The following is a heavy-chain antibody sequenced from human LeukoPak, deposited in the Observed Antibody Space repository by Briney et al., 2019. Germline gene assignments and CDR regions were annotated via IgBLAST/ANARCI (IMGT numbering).Heavy chain of an antibody. J-gene: IGHJ4*02. CDR2: IIPIFGTA. CDR3: ARERLSRVAMVSFDY. Sequence: SVKVSCKPSRGTFSSYAISWVRQAPGQGLEWMGRIIPIFGTANYAQKFQGRVTITTDESTSTAYMELSSLRSEDTAVYYCARERLSRVAMVSFDYWGQGTLVTVSS. CDR1: RGTFSSYA. V-gene: IGHV1-69*05. D-gene: IGHD5-18*01.